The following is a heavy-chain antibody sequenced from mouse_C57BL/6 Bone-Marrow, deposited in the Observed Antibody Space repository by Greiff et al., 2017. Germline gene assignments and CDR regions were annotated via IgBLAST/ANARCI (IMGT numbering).Heavy chain of an antibody. CDR3: ARGRDVKNY. J-gene: IGHJ2*01. CDR2: IYPRSGNT. CDR1: GYTFTSYG. V-gene: IGHV1-81*01. Sequence: VHLVESGAELARPGASVKLSCKASGYTFTSYGISWVKQRTGQGLEWIGEIYPRSGNTYYNEKFKGKATLTADKSSSTAYMELRSLTSEDSAVYFCARGRDVKNYWGQGTTLTVSS.